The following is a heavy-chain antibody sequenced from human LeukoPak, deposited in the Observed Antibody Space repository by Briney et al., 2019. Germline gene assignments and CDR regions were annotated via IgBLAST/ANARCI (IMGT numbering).Heavy chain of an antibody. Sequence: KSGGSLRLSCTASGFTFGDYAMSWFRQAPGKGLEWVGVIRRKAYGGTTEYAASVKGRFTISRDDSKSIAYLQMNSLKTEDTAVYYCTRSLLWFGELPSNDAFDIWGQGTMVTVSS. CDR3: TRSLLWFGELPSNDAFDI. CDR1: GFTFGDYA. V-gene: IGHV3-49*05. D-gene: IGHD3-10*01. CDR2: IRRKAYGGTT. J-gene: IGHJ3*02.